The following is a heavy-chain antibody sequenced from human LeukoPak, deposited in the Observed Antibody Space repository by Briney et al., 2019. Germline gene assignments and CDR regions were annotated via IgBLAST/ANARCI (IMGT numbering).Heavy chain of an antibody. CDR1: GGSISSGSYY. D-gene: IGHD6-6*01. V-gene: IGHV4-61*02. CDR3: ARGEYSSSSDYMDV. CDR2: IYTSGST. Sequence: PSETLSLTCTVSGGSISSGSYYWSWIRQPAGKGLEWIGRIYTSGSTNYNPSLKSRVTISVDTSKNQFSLKLSSVTAADTAVYYCARGEYSSSSDYMDVWGKGTTVTVSS. J-gene: IGHJ6*03.